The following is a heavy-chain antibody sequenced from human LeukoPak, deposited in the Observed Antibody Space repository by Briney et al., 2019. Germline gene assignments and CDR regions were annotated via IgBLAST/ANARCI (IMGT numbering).Heavy chain of an antibody. Sequence: SETLSLTCAVSGYSISGGYYWGWIRQPPGKGLEWIGSIYHSGSTYYNPSLKSRVTISVDTSKNQFSLKLSSVTAADTAVYYCAREVVVVVAARGAFDYWGQGTLVTVSS. CDR3: AREVVVVVAARGAFDY. CDR1: GYSISGGYY. V-gene: IGHV4-38-2*02. CDR2: IYHSGST. D-gene: IGHD2-15*01. J-gene: IGHJ4*02.